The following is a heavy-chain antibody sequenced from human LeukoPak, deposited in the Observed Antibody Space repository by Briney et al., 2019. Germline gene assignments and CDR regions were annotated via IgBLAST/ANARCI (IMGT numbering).Heavy chain of an antibody. Sequence: GGSLRLSCVASGFTLSSAWMSWVRQAPGKGLEWVGCIKTKTDCGTPDYAAPVKGRFTISRDDSINTLYLKMNSLKTEDTAVYYCTTYRVGEQWMIPNYWGQGTLVTVSS. V-gene: IGHV3-15*01. CDR3: TTYRVGEQWMIPNY. J-gene: IGHJ4*02. CDR2: IKTKTDCGTP. CDR1: GFTLSSAW. D-gene: IGHD6-19*01.